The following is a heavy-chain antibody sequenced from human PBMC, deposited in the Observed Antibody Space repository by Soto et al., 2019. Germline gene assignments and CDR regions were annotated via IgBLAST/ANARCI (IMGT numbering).Heavy chain of an antibody. CDR3: ARELSWGSNWYYYMDV. CDR2: ISSSSSVI. D-gene: IGHD7-27*01. CDR1: GFILSDCA. Sequence: EVQLVESGGGLVQPGGSLRLSCATSGFILSDCAMNWVRQAPGKGLEWVSYISSSSSVIDYADSVKGRFTVSRDNARNSLYLQMNSLRAEDTAVYCCARELSWGSNWYYYMDVWGKGTTVTVSS. V-gene: IGHV3-48*01. J-gene: IGHJ6*03.